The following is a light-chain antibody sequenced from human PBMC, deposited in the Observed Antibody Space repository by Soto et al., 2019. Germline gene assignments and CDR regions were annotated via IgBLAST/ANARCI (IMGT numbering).Light chain of an antibody. Sequence: NFMLTQPHSVSESPGKTVTISCTRSSGSIASNYVQWYQQRPGSAPTTVINEDNQRPSGVPDRFSGSIDSSSNSASLTISGLKTEDEADYYCQSYDSSNSYVVFGGGTKLTVL. V-gene: IGLV6-57*04. J-gene: IGLJ2*01. CDR1: SGSIASNY. CDR3: QSYDSSNSYVV. CDR2: EDN.